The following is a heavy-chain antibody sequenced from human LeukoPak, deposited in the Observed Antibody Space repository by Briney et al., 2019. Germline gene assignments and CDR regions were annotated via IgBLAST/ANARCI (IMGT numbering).Heavy chain of an antibody. D-gene: IGHD3/OR15-3a*01. CDR1: GYTFTSYA. Sequence: ASVKVSCKASGYTFTSYAMHWVRQAPGQRLERMGWINAGNGNTKYSQKFQGRVTITRDTSASTAYMELSSLRSEDTAVYYCAREDLDSYYYYGMDVWGQGTTVTVSS. V-gene: IGHV1-3*01. CDR2: INAGNGNT. CDR3: AREDLDSYYYYGMDV. J-gene: IGHJ6*02.